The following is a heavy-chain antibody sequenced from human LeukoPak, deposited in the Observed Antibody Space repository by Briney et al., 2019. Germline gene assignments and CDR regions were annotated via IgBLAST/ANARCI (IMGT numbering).Heavy chain of an antibody. D-gene: IGHD2-2*01. J-gene: IGHJ4*02. CDR2: IIPIFGTA. CDR3: ARESVEYHSCFDY. Sequence: SVKVSCKASGGTFSSYAIGWVRQAPGQGLEWMGGIIPIFGTANYAQKFQGRVTITADESTSTAYMELSSLRSEDTAVYYCARESVEYHSCFDYWGQGTLVTVSS. V-gene: IGHV1-69*01. CDR1: GGTFSSYA.